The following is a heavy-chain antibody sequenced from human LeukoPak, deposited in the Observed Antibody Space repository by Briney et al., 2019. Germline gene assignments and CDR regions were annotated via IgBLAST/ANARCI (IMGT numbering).Heavy chain of an antibody. CDR1: TFTFSSYN. Sequence: GGSLRLSCAASTFTFSSYNMNWVRQAPGKGLEWVSSISSSGTYMYYRDSVKGRFTISRDNAENSLYLEMNSLGVEDTAIYYCVRDRGSYRPIDYWGQGTLVTVSS. J-gene: IGHJ4*02. D-gene: IGHD1-26*01. CDR3: VRDRGSYRPIDY. CDR2: ISSSGTYM. V-gene: IGHV3-21*01.